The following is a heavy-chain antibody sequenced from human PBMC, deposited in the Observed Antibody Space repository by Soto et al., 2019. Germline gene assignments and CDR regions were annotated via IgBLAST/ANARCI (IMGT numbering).Heavy chain of an antibody. CDR3: ASMGEDSSGFRTH. Sequence: ASVKVSCKASGYTFTSYAMHWVRQAPGQRHERMGWINAGNGNTKYSQKFQGRVTITADQSTNTAYMKLSSLRSEDTAVYYWASMGEDSSGFRTHWGQGTRVTLSS. CDR2: INAGNGNT. D-gene: IGHD3-22*01. CDR1: GYTFTSYA. V-gene: IGHV1-3*01. J-gene: IGHJ4*02.